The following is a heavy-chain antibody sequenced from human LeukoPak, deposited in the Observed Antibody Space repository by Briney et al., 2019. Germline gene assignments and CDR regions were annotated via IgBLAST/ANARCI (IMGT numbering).Heavy chain of an antibody. D-gene: IGHD6-19*01. CDR3: ARPINSGWYADWFDP. J-gene: IGHJ5*02. Sequence: SETLSLTCADYGGSFSGYYWSWIRHPPGKRLEWIGSIYYSGSTYYNPSLKSRVTISVDTSKNQFSLKLSSVTAADTAVYYCARPINSGWYADWFDPWGQGTLVTVSS. CDR2: IYYSGST. CDR1: GGSFSGYY. V-gene: IGHV4-34*01.